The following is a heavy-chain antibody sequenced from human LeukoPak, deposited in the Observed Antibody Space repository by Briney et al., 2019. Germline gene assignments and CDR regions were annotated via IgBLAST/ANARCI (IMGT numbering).Heavy chain of an antibody. CDR3: ARDRMGAIMYFDV. V-gene: IGHV3-23*01. D-gene: IGHD3-10*01. CDR1: GFTFSSYA. Sequence: GGSLRLSCAASGFTFSSYAMSWVRQAPGKGLEWVSAISGSGGSTYYADSVKGRFTISRDNSRDRLYLETNSLRAEDTAVYYCARDRMGAIMYFDVWGRGTLVTVSS. CDR2: ISGSGGST. J-gene: IGHJ2*01.